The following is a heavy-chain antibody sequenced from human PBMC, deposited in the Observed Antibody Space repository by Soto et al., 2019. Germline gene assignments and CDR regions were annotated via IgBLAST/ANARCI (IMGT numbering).Heavy chain of an antibody. Sequence: QVQLVQSGAEVRKPGASVRLSCKASGYTLTRFYLHWVRQAPGQGLEWMGIINTRGGTTAYAQKFRGRLMVTRDTSTSTVYRELSNLSSEDTAIYYCARGPADSDVPRWDYWGQGTRVTVSS. D-gene: IGHD2-21*02. CDR3: ARGPADSDVPRWDY. CDR1: GYTLTRFY. V-gene: IGHV1-46*01. CDR2: INTRGGTT. J-gene: IGHJ4*02.